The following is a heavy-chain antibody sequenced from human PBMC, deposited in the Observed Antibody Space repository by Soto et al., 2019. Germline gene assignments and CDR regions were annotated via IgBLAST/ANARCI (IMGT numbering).Heavy chain of an antibody. D-gene: IGHD3-10*02. CDR3: AKASGADYVSYLFDI. J-gene: IGHJ3*02. CDR1: GFTFSSYG. V-gene: IGHV3-23*01. CDR2: ITGSGVST. Sequence: PGGSLRLSCAASGFTFSSYGINWVRQAPGKGLEWVSGITGSGVSTYYADSVKGRFTISRDNSKNALYLQMNSLRAEDTAAYYCAKASGADYVSYLFDIWGQGTMVTVSS.